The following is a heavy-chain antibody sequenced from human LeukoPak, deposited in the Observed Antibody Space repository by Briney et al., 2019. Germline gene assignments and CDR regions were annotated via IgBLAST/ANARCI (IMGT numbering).Heavy chain of an antibody. J-gene: IGHJ5*02. CDR1: GYTFTSYA. CDR2: IIPIFGTA. Sequence: SVKVSCKASGYTFTSYAISWVRQAPGQGLEWMGGIIPIFGTANYAQKFQGRVTITTDESTSTAYMELSSLRSEDTAVYYCAREVPRNGFDPWGQGTLVTVSS. CDR3: AREVPRNGFDP. V-gene: IGHV1-69*05.